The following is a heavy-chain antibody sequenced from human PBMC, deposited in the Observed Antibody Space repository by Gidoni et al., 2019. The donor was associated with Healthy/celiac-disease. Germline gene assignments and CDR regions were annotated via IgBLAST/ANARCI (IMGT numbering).Heavy chain of an antibody. J-gene: IGHJ6*02. CDR2: IKQEGIEI. D-gene: IGHD6-13*01. CDR1: GFIFSTYW. CDR3: AREDAAADHYGMDV. V-gene: IGHV3-7*01. Sequence: EVQVVESGGGLVQPGGSLRLSCAASGFIFSTYWMTWVRQAPGKGLEWVANIKQEGIEIYYVDSVKGRFTISRDNAKNSLYLQMNSLRAEDTAVYYCAREDAAADHYGMDVWGQGTTVTVSS.